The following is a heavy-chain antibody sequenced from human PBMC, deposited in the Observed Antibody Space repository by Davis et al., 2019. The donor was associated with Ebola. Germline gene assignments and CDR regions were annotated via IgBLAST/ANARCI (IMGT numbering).Heavy chain of an antibody. CDR2: FDPEDGET. D-gene: IGHD3-10*01. Sequence: ASVKVSCKVSGYTLTELSMHWVRQAPGKGLEWMGRFDPEDGETIYAQKFQGRVTMTEDTSTDTAYMELSSLRSEDTAVYYCATGAITMVQGVIFPSFDYWGQGTLITVSS. V-gene: IGHV1-24*01. CDR1: GYTLTELS. J-gene: IGHJ4*02. CDR3: ATGAITMVQGVIFPSFDY.